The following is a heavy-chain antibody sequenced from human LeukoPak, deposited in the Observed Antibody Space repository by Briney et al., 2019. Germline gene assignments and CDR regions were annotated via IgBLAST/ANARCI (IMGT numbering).Heavy chain of an antibody. CDR1: GYTFTSYY. CDR2: INPNSGDT. D-gene: IGHD2-21*02. V-gene: IGHV1-2*02. Sequence: ASVMVSCKASGYTFTSYYIRWVRQAPGQGLEWMGWINPNSGDTNYAQKFQDRVTLTRDTSISTAYMEVTNLRSDDTAVYYCARSNGDFYNRFDPWGEGTLVTVSS. CDR3: ARSNGDFYNRFDP. J-gene: IGHJ5*02.